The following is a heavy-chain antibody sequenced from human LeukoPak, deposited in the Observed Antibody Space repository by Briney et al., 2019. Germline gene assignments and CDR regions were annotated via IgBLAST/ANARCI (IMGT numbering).Heavy chain of an antibody. CDR2: IIPIFGTA. J-gene: IGHJ5*02. Sequence: GASVKVSCKASGGTFSSYAISWVRQAPGQGLEWMGGIIPIFGTANYAQKFQGRVTITTDESTSTAYMELSSLRSEDTAVYYCAAALFSWDIVVVVAATRRWNWFDPWGQGTLVTVSS. CDR1: GGTFSSYA. D-gene: IGHD2-15*01. CDR3: AAALFSWDIVVVVAATRRWNWFDP. V-gene: IGHV1-69*05.